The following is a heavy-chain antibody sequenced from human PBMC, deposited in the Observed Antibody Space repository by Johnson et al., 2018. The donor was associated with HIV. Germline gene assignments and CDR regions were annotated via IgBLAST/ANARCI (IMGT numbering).Heavy chain of an antibody. J-gene: IGHJ3*02. CDR3: ARAPEVRGIDAFDI. CDR1: GFTFDDYG. V-gene: IGHV3-20*04. D-gene: IGHD3-10*01. Sequence: VLLVESGGGVVRPGGSLRLSCAASGFTFDDYGMSWVRQVPGKGLEWVSGINWNGGSTGYADSVKGRFTISRDNAKNSLYLQMNILTAEDTAVYYCARAPEVRGIDAFDIWGQGTMVTVS. CDR2: INWNGGST.